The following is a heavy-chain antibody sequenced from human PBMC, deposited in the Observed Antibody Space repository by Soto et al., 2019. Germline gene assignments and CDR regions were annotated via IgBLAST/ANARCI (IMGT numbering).Heavy chain of an antibody. Sequence: QVQLVQSGAEVKKPGSSVKVSCKASGGTFSSYAISWVRQAPGQGLEWMGGIIPIFGTANYAQKFQGRVTITADESTSTAYMELSSLRSEDTAVYYCASDVGRGTYYDDSSGCYYVGAFDIWGQGTMVTVSS. V-gene: IGHV1-69*12. CDR3: ASDVGRGTYYDDSSGCYYVGAFDI. J-gene: IGHJ3*02. CDR2: IIPIFGTA. D-gene: IGHD3-22*01. CDR1: GGTFSSYA.